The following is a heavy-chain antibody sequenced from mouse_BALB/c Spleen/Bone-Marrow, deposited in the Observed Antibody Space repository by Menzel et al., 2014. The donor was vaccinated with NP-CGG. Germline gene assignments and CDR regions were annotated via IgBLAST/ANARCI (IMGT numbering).Heavy chain of an antibody. J-gene: IGHJ2*01. CDR3: ARSDSSSGYFDY. CDR2: ISSGSSTV. V-gene: IGHV5-17*02. CDR1: GFTFSSFG. D-gene: IGHD1-1*01. Sequence: EVKLVESGGGLVQPGGSRKLSCAASGFTFSSFGMHWVRQAPEKGLEWVAYISSGSSTVYYADKVMGRFTISRDNPKDTLFLQMTSLRSEDTAMYYCARSDSSSGYFDYWGQGTPRTVSS.